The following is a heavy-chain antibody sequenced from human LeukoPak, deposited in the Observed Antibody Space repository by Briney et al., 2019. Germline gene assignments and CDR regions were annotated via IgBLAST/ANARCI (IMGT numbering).Heavy chain of an antibody. V-gene: IGHV5-51*01. J-gene: IGHJ3*02. CDR3: ARHHGSSPKAFDI. Sequence: GESLKISCKGSGYSFTSYWIGWVRQMPGKGLEWMGIIYPGDSDTRYSPSFQGQVTISADKSITTAYQQWSSLKASDTAMYYCARHHGSSPKAFDIWGQGTMVTVSS. D-gene: IGHD2-2*03. CDR1: GYSFTSYW. CDR2: IYPGDSDT.